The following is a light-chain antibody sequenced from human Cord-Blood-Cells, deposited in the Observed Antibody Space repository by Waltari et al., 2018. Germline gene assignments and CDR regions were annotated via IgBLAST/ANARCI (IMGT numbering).Light chain of an antibody. J-gene: IGKJ2*01. CDR2: GAS. V-gene: IGKV3-15*01. CDR3: QQYNNWPYT. CDR1: QRVASN. Sequence: DIVMTQSPAPLSLSPGERATLSGRASQRVASNLAWYQQKPGQAPRLLIYGASTRATGIPARFSGSGTGTEFTLTISSLQSEDFAVYYCQQYNNWPYTSGQGTKLEIK.